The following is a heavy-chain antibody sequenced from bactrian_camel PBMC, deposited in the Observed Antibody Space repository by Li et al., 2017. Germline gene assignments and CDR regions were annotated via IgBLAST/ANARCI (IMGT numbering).Heavy chain of an antibody. CDR3: AADRASYYSDYGPYRPGLGY. V-gene: IGHV3S31*01. D-gene: IGHD4*01. CDR1: GFTFSNSD. Sequence: QLVESGGGLVQPGGSLRLSCAASGFTFSNSDMSWVRQGPGKGPEWVSTINKDGSNTYYANSVKGRFTISRDNAKNTLYLQMNSMKPEDTAVYYCAADRASYYSDYGPYRPGLGYWGQGTQVTVS. CDR2: INKDGSNT. J-gene: IGHJ6*01.